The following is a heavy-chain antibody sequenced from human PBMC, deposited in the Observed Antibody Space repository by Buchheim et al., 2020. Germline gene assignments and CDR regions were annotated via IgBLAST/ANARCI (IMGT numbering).Heavy chain of an antibody. Sequence: QVQLQESGPGLVKPSQTLSLTCTVSGGSISGGGDYWTWIRQHPGKGLEWIGYIAYSGTTYYNPSLTGRVIMSVATSKHQFSLKLTSVTAADTAVYYCARDAYYFDSWGKGTL. V-gene: IGHV4-31*03. D-gene: IGHD3-16*01. J-gene: IGHJ4*02. CDR2: IAYSGTT. CDR1: GGSISGGGDY. CDR3: ARDAYYFDS.